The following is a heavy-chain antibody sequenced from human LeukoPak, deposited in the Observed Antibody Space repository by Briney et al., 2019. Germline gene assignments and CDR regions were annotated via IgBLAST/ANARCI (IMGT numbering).Heavy chain of an antibody. V-gene: IGHV1-69*04. J-gene: IGHJ4*02. CDR1: GGTFSSYA. CDR3: ARLAAGAAAGYYFDY. D-gene: IGHD6-13*01. Sequence: SVKVSCKASGGTFSSYAISWVRQAPGQGLEWMGRIIPILGIANYAQKFQGRVTITADKSTSTAYMELSSLRSEDTAVYYCARLAAGAAAGYYFDYWGQGTLVTVSS. CDR2: IIPILGIA.